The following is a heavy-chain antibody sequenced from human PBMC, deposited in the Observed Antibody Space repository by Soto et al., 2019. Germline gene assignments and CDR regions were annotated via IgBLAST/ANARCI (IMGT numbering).Heavy chain of an antibody. CDR1: GGTFSTYT. CDR2: IIPPVGLP. D-gene: IGHD2-21*01. CDR3: EFDVQTGVVYFDN. Sequence: QVQLVQSGAEVKKPWSSVKVSCKASGGTFSTYTISWVRQAPGQGLEWLGRIIPPVGLPNHAQKFQDRVTIAADKSTDTAYLEMNSLRSEDTAVYYCEFDVQTGVVYFDNWGQGTLVTVSS. J-gene: IGHJ4*02. V-gene: IGHV1-69*02.